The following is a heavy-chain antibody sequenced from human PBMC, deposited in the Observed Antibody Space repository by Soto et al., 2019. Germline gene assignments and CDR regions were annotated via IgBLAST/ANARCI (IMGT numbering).Heavy chain of an antibody. CDR1: GYGLTSYW. CDR3: TRSQRTYGGMKGYNGFDL. Sequence: GESLKISCKGSGYGLTSYWIGWVRQIPGKGLEWMGIIYPCDSDTRYSPSFQGQVTISADKSISTAYLQWSSLKASDTAMYYCTRSQRTYGGMKGYNGFDLWGQGTMVTVSA. V-gene: IGHV5-51*01. J-gene: IGHJ5*02. CDR2: IYPCDSDT. D-gene: IGHD4-17*01.